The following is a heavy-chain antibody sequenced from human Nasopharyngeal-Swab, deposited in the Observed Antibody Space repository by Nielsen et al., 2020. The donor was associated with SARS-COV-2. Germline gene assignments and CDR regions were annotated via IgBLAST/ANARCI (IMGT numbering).Heavy chain of an antibody. Sequence: GESLKISCAASGFTFSSYWMSWVRQAPGKGLEWVANIKQDGSEKYYVDSVKGRFTISRDNAKNSLYLQMNSLRAEDTTVYYCARDRGALNVWGQGTTVTVSS. J-gene: IGHJ6*02. CDR3: ARDRGALNV. CDR2: IKQDGSEK. D-gene: IGHD3-10*01. CDR1: GFTFSSYW. V-gene: IGHV3-7*01.